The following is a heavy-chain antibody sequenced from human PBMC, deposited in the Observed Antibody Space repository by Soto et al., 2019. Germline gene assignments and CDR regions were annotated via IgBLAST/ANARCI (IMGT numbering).Heavy chain of an antibody. CDR3: AKGHSDYQGDYNYYGMDV. CDR1: GFPFSSYA. Sequence: GGSLRLSCAASGFPFSSYAISWVRQAPGKGLEWVAASTGAGGSTYKVDSEKGRFTISRDNSKKTVYLQLDGLGAEDTAIYYCAKGHSDYQGDYNYYGMDVWGQGTTVTVSS. D-gene: IGHD4-4*01. V-gene: IGHV3-23*01. CDR2: STGAGGST. J-gene: IGHJ6*02.